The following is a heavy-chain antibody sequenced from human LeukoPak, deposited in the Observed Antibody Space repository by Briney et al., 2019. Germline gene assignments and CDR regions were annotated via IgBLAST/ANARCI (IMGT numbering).Heavy chain of an antibody. V-gene: IGHV1-8*01. D-gene: IGHD6-13*01. CDR1: GHTVTNYD. CDR3: ARGSVSTHGMDV. J-gene: IGHJ6*02. Sequence: SVKLACKASGHTVTNYDINCVRQPTGQVLEWMGSRNPNRGRTGFAQKIQGTLTMTDDTSISTAYMELSSLTSDDTAVYYCARGSVSTHGMDVWGQGTTVTVSS. CDR2: RNPNRGRT.